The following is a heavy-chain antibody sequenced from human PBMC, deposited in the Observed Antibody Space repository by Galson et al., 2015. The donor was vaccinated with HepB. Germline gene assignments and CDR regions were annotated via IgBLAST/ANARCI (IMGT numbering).Heavy chain of an antibody. CDR3: ARFPSFDWYLEY. CDR1: GFTFTDYY. V-gene: IGHV3-11*03. J-gene: IGHJ4*02. Sequence: SLRLSCAASGFTFTDYYMIWIRQAPGKGLEWVSYISSRSNYKNYADSVKGRFTISRDDAKNSVYLQMNSLRAEDTAVYYCARFPSFDWYLEYWGQGTLVTVSS. D-gene: IGHD3-9*01. CDR2: ISSRSNYK.